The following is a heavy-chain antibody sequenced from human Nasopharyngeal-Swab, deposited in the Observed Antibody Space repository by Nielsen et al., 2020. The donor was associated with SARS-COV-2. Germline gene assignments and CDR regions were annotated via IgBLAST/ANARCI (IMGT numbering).Heavy chain of an antibody. CDR3: ARVGPSVTTRRAFDI. CDR1: GFTLNNHG. D-gene: IGHD4-17*01. V-gene: IGHV3-30*03. CDR2: ISYEGSLK. Sequence: GESLKISCAASGFTLNNHGMHWVRQAPGRGLEWVAVISYEGSLKNYADSVKGRFTISRDNANNTLYLQMNSLRAEDTAVYYCARVGPSVTTRRAFDIWGRGTMVTVSS. J-gene: IGHJ3*02.